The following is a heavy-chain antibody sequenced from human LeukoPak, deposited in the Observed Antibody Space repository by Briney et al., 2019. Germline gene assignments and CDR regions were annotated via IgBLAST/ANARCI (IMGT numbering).Heavy chain of an antibody. Sequence: AGESLRLSCAASGFTFSKYAMSWVRLAPGKGLEWISGVTPGGNIPYYADSVKGRFTISRDNSRNILYLQMGSLRAADTALYYCAKDLWIVTDGYQTCDLGGQGTLVTVSS. CDR1: GFTFSKYA. J-gene: IGHJ5*02. D-gene: IGHD5-18*01. V-gene: IGHV3-23*01. CDR2: VTPGGNIP. CDR3: AKDLWIVTDGYQTCDL.